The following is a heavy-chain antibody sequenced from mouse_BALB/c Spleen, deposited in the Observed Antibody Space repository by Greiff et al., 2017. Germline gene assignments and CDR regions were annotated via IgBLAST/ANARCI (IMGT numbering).Heavy chain of an antibody. CDR1: GFSLTSYG. CDR2: IWAGGST. Sequence: VQLQQSGPGLVAPSQSLSITCTVSGFSLTSYGVHWVRQPPGKGLEWLGVIWAGGSTNYNSALMSRLSISKDNSKSQVFLKMNSLQTDDTAMYYCARDNPLYGNYAMDYWGQGTSVTVSS. V-gene: IGHV2-9*02. D-gene: IGHD2-10*02. J-gene: IGHJ4*01. CDR3: ARDNPLYGNYAMDY.